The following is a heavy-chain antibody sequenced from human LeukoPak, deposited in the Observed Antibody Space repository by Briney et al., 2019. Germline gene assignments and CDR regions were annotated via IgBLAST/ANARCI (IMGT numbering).Heavy chain of an antibody. CDR2: IYTSGST. V-gene: IGHV4-61*02. Sequence: SETLSLTCTVSGGSISSGSYYWSWIRQPAGKGLEWIGRIYTSGSTNYNPSLKSRVTISVDTSKNQFSLKLNSVTAADTAVYYCARIPVPTVTTIYYYMDVWGKGTTVTVSS. J-gene: IGHJ6*03. CDR3: ARIPVPTVTTIYYYMDV. CDR1: GGSISSGSYY. D-gene: IGHD4-11*01.